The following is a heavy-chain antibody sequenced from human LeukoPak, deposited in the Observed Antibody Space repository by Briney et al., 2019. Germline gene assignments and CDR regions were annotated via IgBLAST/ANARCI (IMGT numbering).Heavy chain of an antibody. CDR3: AGDPASITMIVVAPRYFDY. Sequence: PWASVKVSCKASGGTFSSYAISWVRQAPGQGLEWMGRIIPILGIANYAQKFQGRVTITADKSTSTAYMELSSLRSEDTAVYYCAGDPASITMIVVAPRYFDYWGQGTLVTVSS. V-gene: IGHV1-69*04. CDR2: IIPILGIA. D-gene: IGHD3-22*01. CDR1: GGTFSSYA. J-gene: IGHJ4*02.